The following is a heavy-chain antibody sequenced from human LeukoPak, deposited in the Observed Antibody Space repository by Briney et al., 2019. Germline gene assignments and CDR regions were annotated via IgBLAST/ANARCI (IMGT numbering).Heavy chain of an antibody. J-gene: IGHJ4*02. D-gene: IGHD3-9*01. CDR2: IYGSGYT. V-gene: IGHV4-59*12. CDR1: GGSISGWY. CDR3: ARGGPYYDILTGLDY. Sequence: SETLSLTCTVSGGSISGWYWSWIRQPPGKGLEWIGYIYGSGYTNYNPSLKSRVTISIDKSKNQFSLKVTSVTAADTAVYYCARGGPYYDILTGLDYWGQGTLVTVSS.